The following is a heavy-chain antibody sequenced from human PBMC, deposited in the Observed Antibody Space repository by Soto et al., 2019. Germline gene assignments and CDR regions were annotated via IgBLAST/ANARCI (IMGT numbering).Heavy chain of an antibody. CDR3: ARVDGSGWSRPSGDFDY. CDR1: GFTFSSYS. J-gene: IGHJ4*02. V-gene: IGHV3-21*01. D-gene: IGHD6-19*01. Sequence: GGSLRLSCAASGFTFSSYSMNWVRQAPGRGLEWVSSISSSSSYIYYADSVKGRFTISRDNAKNSLYLQMNSLRAEDTAVYYCARVDGSGWSRPSGDFDYWGQGTLVTVSS. CDR2: ISSSSSYI.